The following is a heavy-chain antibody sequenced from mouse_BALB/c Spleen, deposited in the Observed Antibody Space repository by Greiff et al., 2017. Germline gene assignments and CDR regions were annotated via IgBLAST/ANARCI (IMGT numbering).Heavy chain of an antibody. J-gene: IGHJ3*01. Sequence: QVQLQQSGPGLVAPSQSLSITCTVSGFSLTGYGVNWVRQPPGKGLEWLGMIWGDGSTDYNSALKSRLSISKDNSKSQVFLKMNSLQTDDTATYYCAKEGLSGWFAYWGQGTLVTVSA. CDR3: AKEGLSGWFAY. CDR2: IWGDGST. V-gene: IGHV2-6-7*01. CDR1: GFSLTGYG. D-gene: IGHD1-1*01.